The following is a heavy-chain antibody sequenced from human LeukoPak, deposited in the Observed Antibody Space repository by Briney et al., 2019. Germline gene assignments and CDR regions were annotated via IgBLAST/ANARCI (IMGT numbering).Heavy chain of an antibody. CDR2: IFYSGST. Sequence: SETLSLTCTVSGGSISTSNYYWGWIRQPPGKGLEWIGNIFYSGSTYYSPSLKSRVTISLDTSRNQFSLKLSSVTAADTAVYYCARVTGSYSQYYFDYWGQGTPVTVSS. V-gene: IGHV4-39*07. CDR3: ARVTGSYSQYYFDY. CDR1: GGSISTSNYY. J-gene: IGHJ4*02. D-gene: IGHD1-26*01.